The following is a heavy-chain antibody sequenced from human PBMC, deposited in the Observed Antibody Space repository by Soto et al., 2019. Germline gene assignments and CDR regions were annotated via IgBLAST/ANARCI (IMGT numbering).Heavy chain of an antibody. J-gene: IGHJ6*02. D-gene: IGHD3-10*01. V-gene: IGHV3-30-3*01. CDR1: GFTFSSYA. CDR3: ARGEWFGDVYYGMDV. Sequence: QVQLVESGGGVVQPGRSLRLSCAASGFTFSSYAMHWLRQAPGKGLEWVAVISYDGSNKYYADSVKGRFTISRDNSKNTLYLQMNSLRAEDTAVYYCARGEWFGDVYYGMDVWGQGTTVTVSS. CDR2: ISYDGSNK.